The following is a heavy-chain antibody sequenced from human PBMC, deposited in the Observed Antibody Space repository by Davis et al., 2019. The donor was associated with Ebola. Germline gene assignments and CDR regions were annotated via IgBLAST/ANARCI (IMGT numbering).Heavy chain of an antibody. Sequence: MPGGSLRLSCAVSGGSISSSNWWRWVRQPPGKGLEWIGEIYHSGSTNYNPSLKSRVTISVDKSKNQFSLKLSSVTAADTAVYYCARGHQTYYYDSSGYYAQNAFDIWGQGTMVTVSS. CDR1: GGSISSSNW. V-gene: IGHV4-4*02. J-gene: IGHJ3*02. CDR2: IYHSGST. CDR3: ARGHQTYYYDSSGYYAQNAFDI. D-gene: IGHD3-22*01.